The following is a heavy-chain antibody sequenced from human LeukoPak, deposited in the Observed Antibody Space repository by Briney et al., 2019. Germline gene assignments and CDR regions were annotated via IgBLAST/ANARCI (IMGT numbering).Heavy chain of an antibody. D-gene: IGHD3-22*01. V-gene: IGHV4-4*02. CDR1: GDSINSLDL. J-gene: IGHJ4*02. CDR3: AGLVGRYSSGLYYYYFDY. CDR2: MYLSGTT. Sequence: SETLSLTCTVSGDSINSLDLWSWVGQPPGKGLEWIGEMYLSGTTHSNPSVKSRVTISIDKSKNQFFLNLSSVTAAGTAVYYCAGLVGRYSSGLYYYYFDYWGQGTLVTVSS.